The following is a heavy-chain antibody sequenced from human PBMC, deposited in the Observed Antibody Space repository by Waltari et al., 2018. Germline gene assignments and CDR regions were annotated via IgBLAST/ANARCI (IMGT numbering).Heavy chain of an antibody. Sequence: QVQLQESGPGLVKPSETLSLTCTVSGGSIRSYYWSWIRQPPGKGLEWIGYIYYSGSTNYNPSLKSRVTISVDTSKNQFSLKLSSVTAADTAVYYCARVSSSYYDYVWGSYLGWFDPWGQGTLVTVSS. CDR1: GGSIRSYY. CDR3: ARVSSSYYDYVWGSYLGWFDP. V-gene: IGHV4-59*01. D-gene: IGHD3-16*02. CDR2: IYYSGST. J-gene: IGHJ5*02.